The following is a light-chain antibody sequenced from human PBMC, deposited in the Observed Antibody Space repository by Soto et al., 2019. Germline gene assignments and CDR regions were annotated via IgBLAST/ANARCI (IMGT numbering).Light chain of an antibody. Sequence: EIVMTQSPLYLPVAPGAPASISCRSSQSLLHNNGYNYLDWYFQKPGQSPQLLIYLASKRASGVPDRFSGTGSGTDFTLKISRVEDDDVGVYFCMQGLQVPRTFGPGTKVDIK. CDR3: MQGLQVPRT. CDR1: QSLLHNNGYNY. J-gene: IGKJ3*01. V-gene: IGKV2-28*01. CDR2: LAS.